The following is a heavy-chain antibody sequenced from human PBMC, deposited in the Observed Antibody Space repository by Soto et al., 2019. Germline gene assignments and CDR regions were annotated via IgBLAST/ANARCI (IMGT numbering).Heavy chain of an antibody. CDR1: GFSLSTSGMC. Sequence: SGPTLVNPTQTLTLTCTFSGFSLSTSGMCVSWIRQPPGKALEWLALIDWDDDKYYSTSLKTRLTISKDTSKNQVVLTMTNMDPVDTATYYCARSPVAIPDYDYVWGSYRYPHYYYYYGMDVWGQGTTVTVSS. V-gene: IGHV2-70*01. CDR2: IDWDDDK. CDR3: ARSPVAIPDYDYVWGSYRYPHYYYYYGMDV. J-gene: IGHJ6*02. D-gene: IGHD3-16*02.